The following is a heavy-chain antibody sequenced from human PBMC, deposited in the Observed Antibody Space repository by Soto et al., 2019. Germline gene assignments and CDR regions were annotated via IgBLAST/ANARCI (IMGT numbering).Heavy chain of an antibody. CDR3: ARQRTAAARDNLFYYYYGMDV. J-gene: IGHJ6*02. V-gene: IGHV5-51*01. CDR2: IHPGDSGT. D-gene: IGHD6-25*01. Sequence: GESLKISCKGFGYSFTNFWIAWVRQMHGKGPEWMGIIHPGDSGTRYSPSFRGQVTISVDKSINTAYLQWSSLRASDTAMYYCARQRTAAARDNLFYYYYGMDVWGQGTTVTVSS. CDR1: GYSFTNFW.